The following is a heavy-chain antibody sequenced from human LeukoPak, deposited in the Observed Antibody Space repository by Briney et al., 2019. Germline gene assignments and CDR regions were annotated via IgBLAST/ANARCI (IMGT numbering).Heavy chain of an antibody. J-gene: IGHJ5*02. Sequence: GGSLRLSCAASGFTFSSYSMNWVRQAPGKGLEWVSSISSSGSYIYYADSVKGRFTISRDNAKNSLYLQMNSLRAEDTAMYYCARDGWFGDYNWFDPWGQGTLVTVSS. D-gene: IGHD3-10*01. CDR3: ARDGWFGDYNWFDP. CDR2: ISSSGSYI. V-gene: IGHV3-21*01. CDR1: GFTFSSYS.